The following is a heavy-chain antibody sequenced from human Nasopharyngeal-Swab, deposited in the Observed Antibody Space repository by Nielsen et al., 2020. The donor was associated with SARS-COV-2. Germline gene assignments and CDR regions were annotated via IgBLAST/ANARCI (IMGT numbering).Heavy chain of an antibody. Sequence: GGSLRLSCAASGFTFNNYNFNWVRQAPGKGLEWGSSISSSSSYIYYADSVKGRFTISRDNAKNSLYLQMNSLRAEDTAVYYCARDGLDYDFWSAYFMDVWGQGTTVTVSS. V-gene: IGHV3-21*01. CDR2: ISSSSSYI. J-gene: IGHJ6*02. CDR3: ARDGLDYDFWSAYFMDV. CDR1: GFTFNNYN. D-gene: IGHD3-3*01.